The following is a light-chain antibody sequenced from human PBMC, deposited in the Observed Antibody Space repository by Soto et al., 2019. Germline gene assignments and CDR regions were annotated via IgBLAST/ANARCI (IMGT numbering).Light chain of an antibody. J-gene: IGKJ1*01. Sequence: DIQMTQSPSSLFASVGDRVSITCRASQGIRNNLGWYQQRPGKAPKRLIYGTSNLQTGVPSRFSGSRYGTDFTHTVSSLQPEDFATYYCLQHEAYPRTFGQGTKVEV. V-gene: IGKV1-17*01. CDR1: QGIRNN. CDR3: LQHEAYPRT. CDR2: GTS.